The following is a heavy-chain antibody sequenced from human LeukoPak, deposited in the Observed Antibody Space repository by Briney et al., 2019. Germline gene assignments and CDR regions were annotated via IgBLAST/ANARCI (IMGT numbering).Heavy chain of an antibody. D-gene: IGHD2-15*01. Sequence: SETPSLTCTVSGGSISSYYWSWIRQPPGKGLEWIGYIYYSGSTNYNPSLKSRVTISVDTSKNLFSLKLSSVTAADTAVYYCATCSGGSCYSAFDIWGQGTMVTVSS. CDR2: IYYSGST. CDR1: GGSISSYY. V-gene: IGHV4-59*08. J-gene: IGHJ3*02. CDR3: ATCSGGSCYSAFDI.